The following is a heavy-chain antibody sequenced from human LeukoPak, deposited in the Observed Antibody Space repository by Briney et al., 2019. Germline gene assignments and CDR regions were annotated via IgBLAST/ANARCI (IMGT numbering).Heavy chain of an antibody. V-gene: IGHV4-34*01. CDR2: INPRGST. D-gene: IGHD6-19*01. Sequence: SETLSLTCGVSGGSFSSHYWAWIRQPPGKGLEWIGEINPRGSTNYNPSLESRVTVSADTSRNQLSLSLTSVTAADSAVYFCARGLRQGSAWSWGPKEKSYQYMDVWGTGTTVIVSS. CDR1: GGSFSSHY. J-gene: IGHJ6*04. CDR3: ARGLRQGSAWSWGPKEKSYQYMDV.